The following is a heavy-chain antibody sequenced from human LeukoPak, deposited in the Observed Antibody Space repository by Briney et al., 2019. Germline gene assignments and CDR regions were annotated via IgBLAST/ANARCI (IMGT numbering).Heavy chain of an antibody. D-gene: IGHD3-10*01. J-gene: IGHJ4*02. CDR2: IYYSGST. CDR1: GGSISSYY. Sequence: SETLSLTCTVSGGSISSYYWSWIRQPPGKGLEWIGYIYYSGSTNYNPSLKSRVTISVDTSKNQFSLKLSSVTAADTAVYYCARTPVTMVRGVRRIYYFDYWGQGTLVTVSS. V-gene: IGHV4-59*01. CDR3: ARTPVTMVRGVRRIYYFDY.